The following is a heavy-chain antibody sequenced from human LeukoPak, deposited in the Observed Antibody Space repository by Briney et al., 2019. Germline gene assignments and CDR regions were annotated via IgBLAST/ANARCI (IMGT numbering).Heavy chain of an antibody. CDR3: ARSNVLRYFDWLLHLNYFDY. D-gene: IGHD3-9*01. Sequence: SETLSLTCAVYGGSFSGYYWSWIRRPPGKGLEWIGEINHSGSTNYNPSLKSRVTISVDTSKNQFSLKLSSVTAADTAVYYCARSNVLRYFDWLLHLNYFDYWGQGTLVTVSS. CDR2: INHSGST. V-gene: IGHV4-34*01. CDR1: GGSFSGYY. J-gene: IGHJ4*02.